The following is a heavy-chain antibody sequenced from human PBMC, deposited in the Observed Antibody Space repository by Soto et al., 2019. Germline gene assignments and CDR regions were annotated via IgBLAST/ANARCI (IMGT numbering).Heavy chain of an antibody. V-gene: IGHV4-34*01. J-gene: IGHJ3*02. CDR1: GGSFSGYY. CDR3: AREPYDFWSGRPDAFDI. D-gene: IGHD3-3*01. Sequence: SQTLSLTCAVYGGSFSGYYWSWIRQPPGKGLEWIGEINHSGSTNYNPSLKSRVTISVDTSKNQFSLKLSSVTAADTAVYYCAREPYDFWSGRPDAFDIWGQGTMVTVSS. CDR2: INHSGST.